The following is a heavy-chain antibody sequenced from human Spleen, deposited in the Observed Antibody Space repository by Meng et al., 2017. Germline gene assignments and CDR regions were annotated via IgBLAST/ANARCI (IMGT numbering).Heavy chain of an antibody. D-gene: IGHD5-24*01. CDR2: IYHSGST. CDR3: ARKGWLQPHFNS. Sequence: QVQLQESGPGLVRPLETLSLTCTVFGDSVSSSNWWSWVRQPPGKGLEWIGEIYHSGSTNYNPSLKSRVTISVDKSKNQFSLKLTSVTAADTAVYYCARKGWLQPHFNSWGQGALVTVSS. J-gene: IGHJ4*02. V-gene: IGHV4-4*02. CDR1: GDSVSSSNW.